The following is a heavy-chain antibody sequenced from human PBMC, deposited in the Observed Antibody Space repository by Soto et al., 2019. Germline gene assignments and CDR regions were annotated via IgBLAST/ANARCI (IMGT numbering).Heavy chain of an antibody. Sequence: GESLKISCAASGFTFSSYGMHWVRQAPGKGLEWVAVIWYDGSNKYYADSVKGRFTISRDNSKNTLYLQMNSLRAEDTAVYYCARSFVDTAIYYYYGMDVWGQGTTVTVSS. CDR3: ARSFVDTAIYYYYGMDV. D-gene: IGHD5-18*01. CDR1: GFTFSSYG. V-gene: IGHV3-33*01. CDR2: IWYDGSNK. J-gene: IGHJ6*02.